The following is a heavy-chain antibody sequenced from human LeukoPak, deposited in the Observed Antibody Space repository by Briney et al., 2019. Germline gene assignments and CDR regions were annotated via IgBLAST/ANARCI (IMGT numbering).Heavy chain of an antibody. CDR3: ATGGTSGSYPDY. Sequence: ASVKVSRKVSGYTLTELSMHWVRQAPGKGLEWMGGFDPEDGETIYAQKFQGRVTMTEDTSTDTAYMELSSLRSEDTAVYYCATGGTSGSYPDYWGQGTLVTVSS. V-gene: IGHV1-24*01. CDR2: FDPEDGET. CDR1: GYTLTELS. D-gene: IGHD1-26*01. J-gene: IGHJ4*02.